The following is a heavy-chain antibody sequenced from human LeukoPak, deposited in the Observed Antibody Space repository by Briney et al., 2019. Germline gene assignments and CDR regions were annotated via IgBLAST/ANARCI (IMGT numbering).Heavy chain of an antibody. D-gene: IGHD3-16*01. Sequence: PSETLSLTCTVSGGSISSGGHYWSWIRQPPGKGLECIGYIYHSGSTYYNPSLKSRVTISVDRSKNQFSLKLSSVTAADTAVYFCARDSQGEQFDYWGQGTLVTVSS. CDR1: GGSISSGGHY. CDR3: ARDSQGEQFDY. V-gene: IGHV4-30-2*01. J-gene: IGHJ4*02. CDR2: IYHSGST.